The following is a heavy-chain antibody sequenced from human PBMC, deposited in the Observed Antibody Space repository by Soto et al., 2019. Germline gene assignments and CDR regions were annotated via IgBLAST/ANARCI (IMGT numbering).Heavy chain of an antibody. D-gene: IGHD3-3*02. CDR3: PAVGRVFGISPAGPSFDI. V-gene: IGHV2-5*02. CDR1: GFSLSTSGVA. Sequence: QITLKESGPTLVKPTQTLTLTCTFSGFSLSTSGVAVGWIRQPPGKAPEWLALIYWDDDKRYSPSLRRGLTIPKDITNNRGVLITNNMYPSDTATYYCPAVGRVFGISPAGPSFDIWGQGTRVIVSS. J-gene: IGHJ3*02. CDR2: IYWDDDK.